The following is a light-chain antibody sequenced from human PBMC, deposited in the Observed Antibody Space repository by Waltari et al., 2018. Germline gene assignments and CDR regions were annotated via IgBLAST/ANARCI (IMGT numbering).Light chain of an antibody. Sequence: QTVVTQEPSFSVSPGGTVTLTCGLSSGSVSTSYYPSWYQQTPGQAPRTLSYRTNTRSSGGPDRFSGSILGNKAALTITGAQADDESDYYCVLYMGSGIWVFGGGTKLTVL. J-gene: IGLJ3*02. CDR2: RTN. V-gene: IGLV8-61*01. CDR3: VLYMGSGIWV. CDR1: SGSVSTSYY.